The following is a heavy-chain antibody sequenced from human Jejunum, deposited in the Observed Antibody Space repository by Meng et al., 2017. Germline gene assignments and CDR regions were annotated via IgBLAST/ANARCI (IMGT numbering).Heavy chain of an antibody. CDR1: GGSISGGDYY. CDR3: ARERWEYYESSGFDS. CDR2: IHYIGSA. D-gene: IGHD3-22*01. J-gene: IGHJ4*02. V-gene: IGHV4-30-4*01. Sequence: QVQLQESGPGLVKPSQTLSLHCTVSGGSISGGDYYWSWIRQPPGKGLEWIGYIHYIGSAFFHPSFKSRAAISVDTSNNQFSLKLNSVTAGDTAVYYCARERWEYYESSGFDSWGQGTLVTVSS.